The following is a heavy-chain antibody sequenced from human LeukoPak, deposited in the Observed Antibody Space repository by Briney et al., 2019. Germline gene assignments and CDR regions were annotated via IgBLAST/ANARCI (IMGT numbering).Heavy chain of an antibody. CDR2: IYYSGSA. D-gene: IGHD6-19*01. J-gene: IGHJ4*02. CDR3: ARDHLSGIAVAGDY. V-gene: IGHV4-61*01. CDR1: GGSVSSGSYY. Sequence: SETLSLTCTVSGGSVSSGSYYWSWMRQPPGKGLEWIGDIYYSGSANYNPSLKSRVTISVDTAKNQFSLKLSSVTAADTAVYYCARDHLSGIAVAGDYWGQGTLVTVSS.